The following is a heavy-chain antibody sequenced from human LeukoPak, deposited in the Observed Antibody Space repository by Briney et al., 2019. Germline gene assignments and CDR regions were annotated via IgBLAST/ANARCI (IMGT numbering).Heavy chain of an antibody. CDR1: GFTFDDA. D-gene: IGHD1-14*01. V-gene: IGHV3-43*02. CDR3: AKDKTRGPGDY. CDR2: ISEDGGDT. J-gene: IGHJ4*02. Sequence: GGSLRLSCAASGFTFDDAMHWVRQTPGKGLECVSLISEDGGDTWYADSVKGRFTISRDNSKNSLYLQTNSLRAEDTAFYYCAKDKTRGPGDYWGQGTLVTVSS.